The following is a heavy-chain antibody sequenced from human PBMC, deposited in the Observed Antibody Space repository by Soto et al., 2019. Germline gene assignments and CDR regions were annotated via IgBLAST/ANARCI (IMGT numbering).Heavy chain of an antibody. CDR2: ISGGGGST. V-gene: IGHV3-23*01. CDR3: AKPIVVVIGEHYFDY. CDR1: GFTFSSYA. Sequence: GGSLRLSCAASGFTFSSYAMSWVRQAPGKGLEWVSAISGGGGSTYYADSVKGRFTISRDNSKNTLYLQMNSLRAEDTAVYYCAKPIVVVIGEHYFDYWGQGTLVTVSS. D-gene: IGHD2-21*01. J-gene: IGHJ4*02.